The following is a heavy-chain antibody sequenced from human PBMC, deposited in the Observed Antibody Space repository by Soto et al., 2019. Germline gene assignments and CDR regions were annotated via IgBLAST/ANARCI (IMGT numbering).Heavy chain of an antibody. CDR3: ARAQFAYGDYFDY. Sequence: GGSQRLSCAASGFTFSSYGMHWVRQAPGKGLEWVAVIWYDGSNKYYADSVKGRFTISRDNSKNTLYLQMNSLRAEDTAVYYCARAQFAYGDYFDYWGQGTLVTVSS. V-gene: IGHV3-33*01. CDR2: IWYDGSNK. J-gene: IGHJ4*02. CDR1: GFTFSSYG. D-gene: IGHD4-17*01.